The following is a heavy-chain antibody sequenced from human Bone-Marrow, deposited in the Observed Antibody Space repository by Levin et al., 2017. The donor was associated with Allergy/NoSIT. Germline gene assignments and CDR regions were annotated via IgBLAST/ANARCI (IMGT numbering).Heavy chain of an antibody. CDR1: GFTFDDYA. Sequence: SLKISCAASGFTFDDYAMHWVRQAPGKGLEWVSGISWNSAGRAYADSVKGRFTISRDNAKNSLYLQMNSLRAEDTALYYCARRRELYYFDYWGQGTLVTVSS. CDR2: ISWNSAGR. CDR3: ARRRELYYFDY. J-gene: IGHJ4*02. D-gene: IGHD1-7*01. V-gene: IGHV3-9*01.